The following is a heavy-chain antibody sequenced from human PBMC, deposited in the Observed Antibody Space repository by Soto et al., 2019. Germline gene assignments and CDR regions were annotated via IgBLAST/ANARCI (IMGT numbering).Heavy chain of an antibody. D-gene: IGHD3-10*01. CDR2: ISTYNGNT. V-gene: IGHV1-18*01. CDR1: GYSFTSYG. Sequence: QVQLVQSGAEVKKPGASVKVSCKASGYSFTSYGFTWVRQAPGQGLEWMGWISTYNGNTNYAQKLQGRVTMTTNTSKSTVYMEVRSLRSDDTAVYYCARGSGTDGMDVWGQGTTVTVSS. CDR3: ARGSGTDGMDV. J-gene: IGHJ6*02.